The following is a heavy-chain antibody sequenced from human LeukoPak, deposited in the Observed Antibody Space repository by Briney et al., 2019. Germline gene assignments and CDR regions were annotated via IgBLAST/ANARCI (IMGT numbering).Heavy chain of an antibody. V-gene: IGHV3-7*01. CDR1: GFTFSSYW. J-gene: IGHJ4*02. CDR2: IKEDGSQK. Sequence: GGSLRLSCAASGFTFSSYWMSWVRQAPGKGLGWVANIKEDGSQKYYVDSVKGRFTISRDNAKNSLYLQMNSLRAEDAAVYYCARDRWGYSYGGDWGQGTLVTVSS. D-gene: IGHD5-18*01. CDR3: ARDRWGYSYGGD.